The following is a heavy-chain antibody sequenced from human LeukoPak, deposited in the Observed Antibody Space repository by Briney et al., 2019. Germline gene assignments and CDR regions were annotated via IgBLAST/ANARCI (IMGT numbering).Heavy chain of an antibody. CDR3: ATEVLDRRSFDY. D-gene: IGHD5/OR15-5a*01. J-gene: IGHJ4*02. CDR1: GYTLTELS. CDR2: FDPEDGET. Sequence: ASVKVSCKVSGYTLTELSMHWVRQAPGKGLEWMGGFDPEDGETIYAQKFQGRATMTEDTSTDTAYMELSSLRSEDTAVYYCATEVLDRRSFDYWGQGTLVTVSS. V-gene: IGHV1-24*01.